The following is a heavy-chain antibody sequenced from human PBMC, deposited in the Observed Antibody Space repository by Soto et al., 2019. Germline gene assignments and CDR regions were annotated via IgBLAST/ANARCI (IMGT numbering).Heavy chain of an antibody. CDR3: AXPPEYCSGATCYFPFCY. V-gene: IGHV3-23*01. D-gene: IGHD2-15*01. CDR2: ISGGGGST. J-gene: IGHJ4*02. CDR1: GFIFNTYG. Sequence: GGSLRLSCVVSGFIFNTYGMSWVCQAPGKGLEWVSSISGGGGSTYYAESVKGRFTISRDNSKNTLYLQMNSLRDEDTAVFYCAXPPEYCSGATCYFPFCYWGQGTLVTVSS.